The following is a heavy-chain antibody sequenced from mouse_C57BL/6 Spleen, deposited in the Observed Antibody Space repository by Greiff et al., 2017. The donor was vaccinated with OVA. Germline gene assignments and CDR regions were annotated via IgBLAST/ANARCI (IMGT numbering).Heavy chain of an antibody. Sequence: VQLQQSGAELVRPGASVKLSCTASGFNITDYYMHWVKQRPEQGLEWIGRIDPEDGDTEYAPKFQGKATMTADTSSNTAYMQLSSLTSEDTAVYYCTRAYYSNHYFDYWGQGTTLTVSS. V-gene: IGHV14-1*01. J-gene: IGHJ2*01. CDR3: TRAYYSNHYFDY. CDR2: IDPEDGDT. CDR1: GFNITDYY. D-gene: IGHD2-5*01.